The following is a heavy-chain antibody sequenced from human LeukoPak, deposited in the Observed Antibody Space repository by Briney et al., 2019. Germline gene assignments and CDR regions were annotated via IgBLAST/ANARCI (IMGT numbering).Heavy chain of an antibody. D-gene: IGHD2-2*01. CDR1: GGTFSSYA. V-gene: IGHV1-69*06. CDR2: IIPIFGTA. CDR3: AREADCSSTSCYVGHYYYYGMDV. J-gene: IGHJ6*04. Sequence: ASVKVSCKASGGTFSSYAISWVRQAPGQGLEWIGGIIPIFGTANYAQKFQGRVTITADKSTSTAYMELSSLRSEDTAVYYCAREADCSSTSCYVGHYYYYGMDVWGKGTTVTVSS.